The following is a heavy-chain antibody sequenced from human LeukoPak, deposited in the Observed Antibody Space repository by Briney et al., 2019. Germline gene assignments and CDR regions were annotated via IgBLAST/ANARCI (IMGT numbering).Heavy chain of an antibody. D-gene: IGHD4-17*01. CDR3: ARSNETPDYGDYQSAYDAFDI. Sequence: SVKVSCKASGGTFSSYAISWVRQAPGQGLEWMGRIVPIFGTANYAQKFQGRVTITTDESTSTAYMKLSSLRSEDTAVYYCARSNETPDYGDYQSAYDAFDIWGQGTMVTVSS. CDR2: IVPIFGTA. V-gene: IGHV1-69*05. J-gene: IGHJ3*02. CDR1: GGTFSSYA.